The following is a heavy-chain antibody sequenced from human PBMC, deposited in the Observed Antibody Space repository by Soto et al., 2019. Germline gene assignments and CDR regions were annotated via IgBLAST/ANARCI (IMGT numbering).Heavy chain of an antibody. V-gene: IGHV3-30-3*01. Sequence: TGGSLRLSCAASGFSFSISPMHWVRQAPGKGPEWVALISYDGTNKFYADSVKGRFTISRDNSKGTLYLHVDSLRPEDAAVYYCARDPKTTGGQHWAFNYFDSWGQGTLVTVSS. D-gene: IGHD2-8*02. CDR3: ARDPKTTGGQHWAFNYFDS. CDR1: GFSFSISP. J-gene: IGHJ4*02. CDR2: ISYDGTNK.